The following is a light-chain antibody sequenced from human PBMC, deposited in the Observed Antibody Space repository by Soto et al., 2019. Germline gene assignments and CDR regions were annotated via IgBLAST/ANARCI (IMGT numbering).Light chain of an antibody. CDR1: QSISTY. CDR2: DAS. Sequence: DIQMTQSQSSLAASVGARVTITCRASQSISTYLNWYQQKPGKAPKVLIFDASRLQSGVASRFSGSGSGTDFTLPISSLQPEDSATYYCQQSYSAPWTFGQGTKVQVK. J-gene: IGKJ1*01. V-gene: IGKV1-39*01. CDR3: QQSYSAPWT.